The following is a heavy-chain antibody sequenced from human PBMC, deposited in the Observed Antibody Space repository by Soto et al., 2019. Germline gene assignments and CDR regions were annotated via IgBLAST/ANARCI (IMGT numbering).Heavy chain of an antibody. V-gene: IGHV1-3*01. Sequence: ASVKVSCKASGYSFIYYPIHWVRQAPGQRLEWMGWINLGNGNTAYSQKFQGRVTITRDTSASTVYMELSSLSSEDMAVYYCAREPLCGGKCYLNYFDPWGQGTLVTVSS. CDR2: INLGNGNT. CDR1: GYSFIYYP. J-gene: IGHJ5*02. CDR3: AREPLCGGKCYLNYFDP. D-gene: IGHD2-15*01.